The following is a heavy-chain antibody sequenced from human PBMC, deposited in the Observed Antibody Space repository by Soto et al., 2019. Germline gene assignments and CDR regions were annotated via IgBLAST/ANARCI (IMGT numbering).Heavy chain of an antibody. D-gene: IGHD2-21*01. V-gene: IGHV1-69*06. J-gene: IGHJ4*02. CDR1: GGTFSNYA. Sequence: QLVQSGAEVKKPGSSVKVSCKTSGGTFSNYAISWVRQAPGQGLEWMGGIIPFFGTPNYAQNFQGRVTITADKSTRTAYMELSSLRPDDTAVYYCPKDQGGDYSHFDSWGQGTLVTVSS. CDR3: PKDQGGDYSHFDS. CDR2: IIPFFGTP.